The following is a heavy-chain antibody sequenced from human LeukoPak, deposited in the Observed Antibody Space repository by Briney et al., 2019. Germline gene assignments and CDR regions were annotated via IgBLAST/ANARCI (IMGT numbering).Heavy chain of an antibody. D-gene: IGHD3-3*01. Sequence: PGRSLRLSCAASGFTFSSYGVHWVRQAPGKGLEWVAVISYDGSNKYYADSVKGRFTISRDNSKNTLYLQMNSLRAEDTAVYYCAKGSIFGVVNDYWGQGTLVTVSS. CDR1: GFTFSSYG. J-gene: IGHJ4*02. CDR2: ISYDGSNK. CDR3: AKGSIFGVVNDY. V-gene: IGHV3-30*18.